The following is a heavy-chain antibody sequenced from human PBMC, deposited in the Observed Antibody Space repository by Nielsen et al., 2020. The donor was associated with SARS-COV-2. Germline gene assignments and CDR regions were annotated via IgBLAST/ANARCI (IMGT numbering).Heavy chain of an antibody. CDR3: ARGEAYYYYIDV. CDR2: IYYGANT. V-gene: IGHV4-61*01. Sequence: SETLSLTCTVSGGSVSSGTYFWSWIRQPPGKGLEWIGYIYYGANTNYNPSLKSRVTISVDTSKNQFSLKVSSVTAADTAVYYCARGEAYYYYIDVWGKGTTVTVSS. D-gene: IGHD1-26*01. CDR1: GGSVSSGTYF. J-gene: IGHJ6*03.